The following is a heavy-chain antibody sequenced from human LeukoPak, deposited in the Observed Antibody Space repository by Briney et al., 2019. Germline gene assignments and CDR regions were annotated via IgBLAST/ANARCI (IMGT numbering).Heavy chain of an antibody. J-gene: IGHJ6*03. CDR1: GFTFSSYW. V-gene: IGHV3-7*01. D-gene: IGHD3-9*01. CDR3: ARMKGPLRYFPGGYYYMDV. CDR2: IKQDGSEK. Sequence: GGSLILSCAASGFTFSSYWMSWVRQAPGKGLEWVANIKQDGSEKYYVDSVKGRFTISRDNAKNSLYLQMNSLRAEDTAVYYCARMKGPLRYFPGGYYYMDVWGKGTTVTVSS.